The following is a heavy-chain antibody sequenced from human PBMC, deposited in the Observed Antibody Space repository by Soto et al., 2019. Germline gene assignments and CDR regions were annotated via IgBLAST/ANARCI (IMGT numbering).Heavy chain of an antibody. Sequence: SETLSLTCTVSGGSISGYYWSWIRQPPGKGLEWIGYMYNTGSTVYNPSFKSRVTISVDTSKSQFSLKLNSVTAADTAVYYCARDLWGYCGTDCYPLDVWGQGTTVTVSS. D-gene: IGHD2-21*02. CDR2: MYNTGST. CDR1: GGSISGYY. V-gene: IGHV4-59*01. J-gene: IGHJ6*02. CDR3: ARDLWGYCGTDCYPLDV.